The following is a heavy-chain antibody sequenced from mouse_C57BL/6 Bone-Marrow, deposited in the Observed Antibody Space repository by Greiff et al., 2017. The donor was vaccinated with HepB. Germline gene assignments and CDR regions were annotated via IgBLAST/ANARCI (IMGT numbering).Heavy chain of an antibody. J-gene: IGHJ2*01. CDR1: GFTFSDYY. Sequence: EVHLVKSGGGLVQPGGSLKLSCAASGFTFSDYYMYWVRQTPEKRLEWVAYISNGGGSTYYPDTVKGRFTISRDNAKNTLYLQISRLKSEDTAMYYCARHEGSYYFDYWGQGTTLTVSS. V-gene: IGHV5-12*01. CDR2: ISNGGGST. CDR3: ARHEGSYYFDY.